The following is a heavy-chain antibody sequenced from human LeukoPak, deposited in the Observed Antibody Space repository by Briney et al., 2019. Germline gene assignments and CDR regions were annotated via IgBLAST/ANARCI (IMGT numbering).Heavy chain of an antibody. CDR3: ARDQGSGKLDY. J-gene: IGHJ4*02. V-gene: IGHV3-74*01. CDR1: GFSFSVYW. Sequence: PGGSLRLSCAASGFSFSVYWMHWVRQAPGKGPVWVSRIKTDGSITDYADSVKGRFTISRDNAKNSLYLQMNSLRAEDTAVYYCARDQGSGKLDYWGQGTLVTVSS. CDR2: IKTDGSIT. D-gene: IGHD1-26*01.